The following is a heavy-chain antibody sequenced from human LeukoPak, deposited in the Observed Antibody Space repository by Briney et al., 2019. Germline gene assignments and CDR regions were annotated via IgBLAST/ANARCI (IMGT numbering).Heavy chain of an antibody. CDR1: GFTFSSYA. Sequence: GGSLRLSCAASGFTFSSYAMHWVRQAPGKGLEWVAVISYDGSNKYYADSVKGRFTISRDNSKNTLYLQMNSLRAEDTAVYYCAKDTNTKGVDYWGQGTLVTVSS. D-gene: IGHD2-2*01. V-gene: IGHV3-30*04. CDR3: AKDTNTKGVDY. CDR2: ISYDGSNK. J-gene: IGHJ4*02.